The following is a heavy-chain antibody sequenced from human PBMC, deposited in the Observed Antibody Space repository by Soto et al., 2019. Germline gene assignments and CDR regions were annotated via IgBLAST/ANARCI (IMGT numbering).Heavy chain of an antibody. CDR3: ARDPPGIAASGAGG. CDR2: ISSSSSYI. D-gene: IGHD6-13*01. CDR1: GFTFSSYS. J-gene: IGHJ4*02. V-gene: IGHV3-21*01. Sequence: PGGSLRLSCAASGFTFSSYSMNWVRQAPGKGLEWVSSISSSSSYIYYADSVKGRFTISRDNAKNSLYLQMNSLRAEDTAVYYCARDPPGIAASGAGGWGQGTLVTVSS.